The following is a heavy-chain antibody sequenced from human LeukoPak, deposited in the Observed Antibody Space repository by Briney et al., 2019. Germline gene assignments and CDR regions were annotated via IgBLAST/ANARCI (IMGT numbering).Heavy chain of an antibody. D-gene: IGHD1-26*01. CDR3: ARDRALGYFFDY. CDR2: ISGSGGGT. CDR1: GFTFTSYA. V-gene: IGHV3-23*01. J-gene: IGHJ4*02. Sequence: GGSLRLSCAASGFTFTSYAMSWVRQAPGKGLEWASSISGSGGGTFYADSVKGRFTISRDNSKNTLYLQMNSLRAEDTAVYYCARDRALGYFFDYWGQGTLVTVSS.